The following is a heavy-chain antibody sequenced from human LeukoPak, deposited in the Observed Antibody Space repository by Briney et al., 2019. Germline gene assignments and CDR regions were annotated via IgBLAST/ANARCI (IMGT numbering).Heavy chain of an antibody. Sequence: PGGSLRLSCAASGFTFNRYAMSWVRQAPGKGLEGVSGLSSSGGSTYYADPVKGRFTISRDNSKNTLSLQMNSLRAEDTAVYYCAKDRLGSWSGYYFGLFDYWGQGILVTVSS. CDR3: AKDRLGSWSGYYFGLFDY. D-gene: IGHD3-3*01. J-gene: IGHJ4*02. CDR1: GFTFNRYA. CDR2: LSSSGGST. V-gene: IGHV3-23*01.